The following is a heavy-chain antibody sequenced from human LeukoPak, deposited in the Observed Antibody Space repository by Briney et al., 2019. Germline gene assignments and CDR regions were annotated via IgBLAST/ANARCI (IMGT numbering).Heavy chain of an antibody. CDR3: ARSAANPYCSSTSCYKGAEYFQH. V-gene: IGHV4-61*02. Sequence: PSQTLSLTCTVSGGSISSGSYYWSWIRQPAGKGLEWIGRIYTSGSTNYNPSLKSRVTISVDTSKNQFSLKLSSVTAADTAVYYCARSAANPYCSSTSCYKGAEYFQHWGQGTLVTVSS. J-gene: IGHJ1*01. CDR1: GGSISSGSYY. CDR2: IYTSGST. D-gene: IGHD2-2*02.